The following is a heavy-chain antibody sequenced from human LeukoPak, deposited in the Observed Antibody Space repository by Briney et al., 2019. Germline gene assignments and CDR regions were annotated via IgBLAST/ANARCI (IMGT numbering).Heavy chain of an antibody. V-gene: IGHV1-18*01. J-gene: IGHJ4*02. CDR2: ISAYNGNT. Sequence: ASVTVSCKGSGYTFTSYGISWVRQAPGQGLEWVGWISAYNGNTNYAQKLQGRVTMTTDTSTSTAYMELRSLRSDDTAVYYCARVEGVVVITTGDYWGQGTLVTVSS. D-gene: IGHD3-22*01. CDR3: ARVEGVVVITTGDY. CDR1: GYTFTSYG.